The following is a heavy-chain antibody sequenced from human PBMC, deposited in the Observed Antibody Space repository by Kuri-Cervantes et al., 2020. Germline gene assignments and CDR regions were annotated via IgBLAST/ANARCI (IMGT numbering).Heavy chain of an antibody. J-gene: IGHJ4*02. CDR3: ARSASYFDY. CDR1: GFTFSNAWM. CDR2: IFSNDEK. V-gene: IGHV2-26*01. Sequence: LRLSCAASGFTFSNAWMSWVRQAPGKALEWLAHIFSNDEKSYSTSLKSRLTISKDTSKSQVVLTMTNMDPVDTATYYCARSASYFDYWGQGTLVTVSS.